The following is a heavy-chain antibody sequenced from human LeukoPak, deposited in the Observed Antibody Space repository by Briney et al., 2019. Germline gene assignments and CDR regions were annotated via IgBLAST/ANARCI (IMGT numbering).Heavy chain of an antibody. Sequence: GGSLRLSCAASGFTFSSYAMSWVRQAPGKGLEWVSAISGSGGSTYYADSVRGRFTISRDNSKNTLYLQMNSLRAEDTAVYYCAKDVRYCSGGSCYWGQGTLVTVSS. CDR1: GFTFSSYA. J-gene: IGHJ4*02. CDR3: AKDVRYCSGGSCY. V-gene: IGHV3-23*01. CDR2: ISGSGGST. D-gene: IGHD2-15*01.